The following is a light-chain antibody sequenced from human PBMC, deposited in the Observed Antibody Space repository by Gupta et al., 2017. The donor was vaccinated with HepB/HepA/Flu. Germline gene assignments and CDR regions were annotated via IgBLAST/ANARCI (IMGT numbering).Light chain of an antibody. Sequence: QSVLTQPPSVSGAPGQRVTISCTGSSSNIGAGYDVHWYQQLPGTAPKLLIYGNSNRPSGVPDRFSGSKSGTSASLAITGLQAEDEADYYCQSYDSSLMWVFGGGTKLTVL. CDR3: QSYDSSLMWV. CDR1: SSNIGAGYD. V-gene: IGLV1-40*01. CDR2: GNS. J-gene: IGLJ2*01.